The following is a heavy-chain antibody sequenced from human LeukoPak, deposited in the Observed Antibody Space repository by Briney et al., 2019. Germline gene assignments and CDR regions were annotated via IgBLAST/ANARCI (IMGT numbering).Heavy chain of an antibody. CDR2: VHLDGRP. V-gene: IGHV4/OR15-8*01. CDR3: AREGGFYRPLDY. Sequence: SETLSLTCGVSGGSVSSTNRWTGIRQPPGKGLEWIGEVHLDGRPNFTPSLKSRLTMSVDLSGNHVSLKLTSVTAADTAVYYSAREGGFYRPLDYSG. D-gene: IGHD6-25*01. J-gene: IGHJ4*01. CDR1: GGSVSSTNR.